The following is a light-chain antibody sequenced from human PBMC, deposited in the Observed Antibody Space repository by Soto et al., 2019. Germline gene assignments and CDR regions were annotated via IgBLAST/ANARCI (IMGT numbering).Light chain of an antibody. Sequence: EIVLTQSPATLSLSPGERATLSCRASQSVSSYLAWYQQKPGQAPRLLIYDASNRATGIPARFSGSGSGIDFTLSISSLEPEDFAVYYCQQRFSWPLTFGGGTKVEIK. CDR3: QQRFSWPLT. V-gene: IGKV3-11*01. CDR1: QSVSSY. J-gene: IGKJ4*01. CDR2: DAS.